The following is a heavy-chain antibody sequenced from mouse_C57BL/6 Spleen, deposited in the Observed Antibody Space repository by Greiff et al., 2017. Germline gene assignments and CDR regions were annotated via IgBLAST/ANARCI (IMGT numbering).Heavy chain of an antibody. CDR2: MNRNNGGT. CDR3: ASWVDGDFDG. J-gene: IGHJ2*01. V-gene: IGHV1-26*01. CDR1: GYTFTDYY. Sequence: VQLQQSGPELVKPGASVKISCTASGYTFTDYYMNWVKQSHGKSLEWIGAMNRNNGGTSYNQKFKGKATLTVDKSSSTAYMELRSLTSEDSAVYYCASWVDGDFDGWGQGTTLTVAS. D-gene: IGHD2-3*01.